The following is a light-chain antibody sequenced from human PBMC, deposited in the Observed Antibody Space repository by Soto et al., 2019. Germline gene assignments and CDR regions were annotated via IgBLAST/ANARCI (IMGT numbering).Light chain of an antibody. CDR2: KVS. CDR3: KQETYWPLT. J-gene: IGKJ1*01. V-gene: IGKV2-30*01. CDR1: QSLVYSDGNTY. Sequence: DVVMTQSPLSLPVTLGQPASISCRSSQSLVYSDGNTYLNWFQQRPGQSPRRLIYKVSNRDYGGPHRLSGSGSVTDFTLKISRAEADYGRVYYCKQETYWPLTIGQVTKVDIK.